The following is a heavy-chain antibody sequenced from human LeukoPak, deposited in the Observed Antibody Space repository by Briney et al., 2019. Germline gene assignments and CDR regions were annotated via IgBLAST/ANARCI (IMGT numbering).Heavy chain of an antibody. Sequence: SETLSLTCTVSSGSVSSGSYYWSWIRQPPGKGLEWIGYIYYSGSTYYNPSLKSRVTISVDTSKNQFSLKLSSVTAADTAVYYCARGHPDYYDSSGYYFPYFDYWGQGTLVTVSS. CDR2: IYYSGST. CDR1: SGSVSSGSYY. J-gene: IGHJ4*02. CDR3: ARGHPDYYDSSGYYFPYFDY. D-gene: IGHD3-22*01. V-gene: IGHV4-30-4*01.